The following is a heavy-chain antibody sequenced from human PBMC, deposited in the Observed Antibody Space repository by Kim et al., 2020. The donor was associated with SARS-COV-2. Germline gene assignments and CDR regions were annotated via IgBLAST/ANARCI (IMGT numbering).Heavy chain of an antibody. Sequence: RFTISRDNSKNTLYLQMNSLRAEDTAVYYCAKELVTMVRGVTRYYYGMDVWGQGTTVTVSS. CDR3: AKELVTMVRGVTRYYYGMDV. D-gene: IGHD3-10*01. J-gene: IGHJ6*02. V-gene: IGHV3-30*02.